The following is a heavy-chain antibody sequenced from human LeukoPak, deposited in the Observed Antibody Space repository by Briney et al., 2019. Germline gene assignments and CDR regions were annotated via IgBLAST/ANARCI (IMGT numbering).Heavy chain of an antibody. D-gene: IGHD6-13*01. Sequence: GGSLRLSCAASGFTFTTYCMNWVRQAPGKGLEWVAVISYDGSNKYYADSVKGRFTISRDNSKNTLYLQMNSLRAEDTAVYYCASLLIAAAGFDYWGQGTLVTVSS. CDR2: ISYDGSNK. CDR1: GFTFTTYC. J-gene: IGHJ4*02. V-gene: IGHV3-30*03. CDR3: ASLLIAAAGFDY.